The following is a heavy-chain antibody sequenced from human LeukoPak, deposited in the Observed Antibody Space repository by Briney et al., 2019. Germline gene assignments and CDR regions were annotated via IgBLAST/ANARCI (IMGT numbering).Heavy chain of an antibody. J-gene: IGHJ4*02. CDR1: GYTLTELS. V-gene: IGHV1-69*13. Sequence: GASVKVSCKVSGYTLTELSMHWVRQAPGKGLEWMGGIIPIFGTANYAQKFQGRVTITADESTSTAYMELSSLRSEDTAVYYCARSEGERWLVPTDYWGQGTLVTVSS. CDR3: ARSEGERWLVPTDY. D-gene: IGHD6-19*01. CDR2: IIPIFGTA.